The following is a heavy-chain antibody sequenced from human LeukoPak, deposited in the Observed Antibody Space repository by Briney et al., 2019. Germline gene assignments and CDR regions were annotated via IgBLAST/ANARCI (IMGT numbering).Heavy chain of an antibody. J-gene: IGHJ4*02. CDR1: GFTFSSYW. D-gene: IGHD4-23*01. CDR3: ARGRPHGNDY. Sequence: PGGSLRLSCAASGFTFSSYWMNWVRQAPGKGLVWVSRIASDGSSTTYADSVKGRFSISRDNAKNTLYLQMNSLGVEDTAVYYCARGRPHGNDYWGQGTLDTVSS. V-gene: IGHV3-74*01. CDR2: IASDGSST.